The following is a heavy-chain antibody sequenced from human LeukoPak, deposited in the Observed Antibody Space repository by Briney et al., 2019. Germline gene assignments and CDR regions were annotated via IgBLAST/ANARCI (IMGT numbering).Heavy chain of an antibody. Sequence: GGSLRLSCAASGFTFSSYGMHWVRQAPGKGLEWVSYISSSGSTIYYADSVKGRFTISRDNAKNSLYLQMNSLRAEDTAVYYCATSSAYYYFDFDYWGQGTLVTVSS. D-gene: IGHD3-22*01. CDR3: ATSSAYYYFDFDY. CDR2: ISSSGSTI. J-gene: IGHJ4*02. CDR1: GFTFSSYG. V-gene: IGHV3-48*04.